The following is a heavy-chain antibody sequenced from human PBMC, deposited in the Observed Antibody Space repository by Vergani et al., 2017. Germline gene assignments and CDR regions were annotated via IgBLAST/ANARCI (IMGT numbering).Heavy chain of an antibody. D-gene: IGHD1-26*01. CDR3: ARDRGIVGATTGGMDV. CDR1: GGSISRGSYY. Sequence: QVQLQESGPGLVKPSQTLSLTCTVSGGSISRGSYYWSWIRQPAGKGLEWIGRIYTSGNTNYNPSLKSRVTISVDTSKNQFSLKLSSVTAADTAVYYCARDRGIVGATTGGMDVWGQGTTVTVSS. V-gene: IGHV4-61*02. J-gene: IGHJ6*02. CDR2: IYTSGNT.